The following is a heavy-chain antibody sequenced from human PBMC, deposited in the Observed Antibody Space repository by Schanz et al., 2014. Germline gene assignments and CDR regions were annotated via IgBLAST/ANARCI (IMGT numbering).Heavy chain of an antibody. CDR1: GFNFRNYG. CDR2: IWYDGSNK. J-gene: IGHJ6*03. V-gene: IGHV3-33*01. D-gene: IGHD2-15*01. Sequence: QVQLVESGGGVVQPGRSLRLSCAASGFNFRNYGMHWVRQAPGKGLEWVAIIWYDGSNKYYADSVKGRFTISRDNSKNTLFLQMNSLRAEDTAVYYCARDAVALVPEYFMDVWGKGTPVTVSS. CDR3: ARDAVALVPEYFMDV.